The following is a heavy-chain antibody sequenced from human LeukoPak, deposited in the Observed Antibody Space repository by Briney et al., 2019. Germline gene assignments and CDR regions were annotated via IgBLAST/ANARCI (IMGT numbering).Heavy chain of an antibody. CDR2: IKSTLDGGTT. CDR1: GFTFSSYS. Sequence: GGSLRLSCAASGFTFSSYSMNWVRQVPGKGLEWVGRIKSTLDGGTTDLAAPVKDRFTVSRDDSKETLYLQMNSLKTEDTAIYYCTTGGNVIVAGTRAFDIWGQGTMVTVSS. V-gene: IGHV3-15*07. CDR3: TTGGNVIVAGTRAFDI. J-gene: IGHJ3*02. D-gene: IGHD6-19*01.